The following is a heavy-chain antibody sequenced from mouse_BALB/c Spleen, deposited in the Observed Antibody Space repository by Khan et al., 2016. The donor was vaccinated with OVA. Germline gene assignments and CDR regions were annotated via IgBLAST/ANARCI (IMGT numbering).Heavy chain of an antibody. J-gene: IGHJ2*01. V-gene: IGHV3-2*02. Sequence: QLEESGPGLVKPSQSLSLTCTVTGYSITSGYGWNWLRQFPGNKLEWMGYISYSGSTNYNPSLKSRISITRDTSKNQFFLQLNSVTTEDTATDYCARTARTKYWGQGTTLTVSS. CDR1: GYSITSGYG. D-gene: IGHD1-2*01. CDR2: ISYSGST. CDR3: ARTARTKY.